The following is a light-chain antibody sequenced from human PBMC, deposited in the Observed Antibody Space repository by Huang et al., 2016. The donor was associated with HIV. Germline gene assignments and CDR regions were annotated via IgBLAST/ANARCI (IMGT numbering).Light chain of an antibody. Sequence: EIVLTQSPATLSLSPGEGATLSCRASQSIGSYLAWYQQRSGQAPRLLIDEASIRATGIPARFSGRGSGTDFTLTISSLEPEDFAVYYCQQRNNWPPWTFGQGTKVELK. CDR3: QQRNNWPPWT. V-gene: IGKV3-11*01. CDR1: QSIGSY. CDR2: EAS. J-gene: IGKJ1*01.